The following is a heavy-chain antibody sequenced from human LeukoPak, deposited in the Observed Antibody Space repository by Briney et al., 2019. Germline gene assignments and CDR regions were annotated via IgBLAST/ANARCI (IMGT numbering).Heavy chain of an antibody. CDR3: ARGNSGYDWDFDY. Sequence: VASVKVSCKASGCTFTSYDINWVRQATGQGLEWMGWMNPNSGNTGYAQKFQGRVTITRNTSISTAYMELSSLRSEDTAVYYCARGNSGYDWDFDYWGQGTLVTVSS. V-gene: IGHV1-8*03. D-gene: IGHD5-12*01. CDR2: MNPNSGNT. J-gene: IGHJ4*02. CDR1: GCTFTSYD.